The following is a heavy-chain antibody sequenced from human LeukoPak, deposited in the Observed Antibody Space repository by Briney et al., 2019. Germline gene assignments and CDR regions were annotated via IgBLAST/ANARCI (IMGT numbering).Heavy chain of an antibody. CDR2: IYYSGST. CDR3: ARRGFWSGYYTRDTGD. CDR1: GGSISSYY. J-gene: IGHJ4*02. D-gene: IGHD3-3*01. V-gene: IGHV4-59*08. Sequence: SETLSLTCTVSGGSISSYYWSWIRQPPGKGLEWIGYIYYSGSTNYNPSLKSRVTISVDTSKNQFSLKLSSVTAADTAVYYCARRGFWSGYYTRDTGDWGQGTLVTVSS.